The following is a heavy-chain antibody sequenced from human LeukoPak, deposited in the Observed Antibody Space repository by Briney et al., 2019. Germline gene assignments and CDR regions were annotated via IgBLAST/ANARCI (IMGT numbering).Heavy chain of an antibody. CDR3: ARVGPTYYYDSSGYYYDY. D-gene: IGHD3-22*01. Sequence: PSETLSLTCAVSGYSISSGYYWGWIRQPPGKGLEWIGSIYHSGSTYYNPSLKSRVTISVDTSKNQFSLKLSSVTAADTAVYYCARVGPTYYYDSSGYYYDYWGQGTLVTVSS. V-gene: IGHV4-38-2*01. CDR2: IYHSGST. CDR1: GYSISSGYY. J-gene: IGHJ4*02.